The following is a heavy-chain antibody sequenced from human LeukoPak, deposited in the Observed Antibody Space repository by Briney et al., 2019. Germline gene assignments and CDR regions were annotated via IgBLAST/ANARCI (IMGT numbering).Heavy chain of an antibody. CDR1: GFTFSTYW. Sequence: GGSLRLSCAASGFTFSTYWMSWVRQAPGKGLEWVANIKQDGSDKYYVGSVKGRFTISRDNANNSLYLQMNSLRAEDTAVYYCARVNSESSVYRPFDSWGQGTLGTVSS. V-gene: IGHV3-7*01. CDR3: ARVNSESSVYRPFDS. J-gene: IGHJ4*02. CDR2: IKQDGSDK. D-gene: IGHD3-22*01.